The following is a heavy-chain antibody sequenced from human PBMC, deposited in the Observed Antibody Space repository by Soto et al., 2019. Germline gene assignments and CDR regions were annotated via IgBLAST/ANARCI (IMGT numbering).Heavy chain of an antibody. Sequence: ASVKVSCKASGYTFTGYFIHWVRQAPRQGLEWVGYINPNSGATKYAPRFQGRVTMTSDTSIRTAYMDRSNLRSDDTAVDYCARGAGTILVLRSWGPGTLVTVSS. CDR1: GYTFTGYF. V-gene: IGHV1-2*02. CDR3: ARGAGTILVLRS. CDR2: INPNSGAT. J-gene: IGHJ5*02. D-gene: IGHD3-3*01.